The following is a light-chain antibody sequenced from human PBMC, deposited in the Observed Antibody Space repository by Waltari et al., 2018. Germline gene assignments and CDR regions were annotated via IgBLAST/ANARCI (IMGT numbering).Light chain of an antibody. CDR1: SWQSSTI. J-gene: IGLJ3*02. CDR3: QTGGHGTWV. V-gene: IGLV4-69*01. CDR2: VNSDGSH. Sequence: QLVLTQSPSASASLGASVTLTCTLSSWQSSTIIAWPQQQPEKVPRYLMKVNSDGSHGKGAEIPDRFSGSSSGAERYLTISNRQSEDEADYFCQTGGHGTWVFGGGTKLTVL.